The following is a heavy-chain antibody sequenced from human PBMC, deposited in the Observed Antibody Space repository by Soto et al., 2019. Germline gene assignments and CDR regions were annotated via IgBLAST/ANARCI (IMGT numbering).Heavy chain of an antibody. CDR1: GFTFSSYA. Sequence: EVQLLESGGGLVQPGGSLRLSCAASGFTFSSYAMSWVRQAPGKGLEWVSAISGSGGSTYYADSVKGRFTISRDNSKSTLYLQMNSLRAEDTAVYYCAKSLASADYYYYYGMDVWGQGTTVTVSS. CDR2: ISGSGGST. D-gene: IGHD6-13*01. CDR3: AKSLASADYYYYYGMDV. V-gene: IGHV3-23*01. J-gene: IGHJ6*02.